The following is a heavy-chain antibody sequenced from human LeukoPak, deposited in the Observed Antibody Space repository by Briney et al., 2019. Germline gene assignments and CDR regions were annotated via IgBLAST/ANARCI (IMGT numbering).Heavy chain of an antibody. D-gene: IGHD3-3*01. CDR2: INHRGTT. V-gene: IGHV4-34*01. CDR3: ARDLGDDFWSGSIYYMDV. CDR1: GDSFSGYY. J-gene: IGHJ6*03. Sequence: PSETLSLTCAVYGDSFSGYYWSWIRQPPGKGLEWIAEINHRGTTHYNPSLKSRVNISADTSKNQFSLHLDSVTAADTAVYYCARDLGDDFWSGSIYYMDVWGKGTTVTVSS.